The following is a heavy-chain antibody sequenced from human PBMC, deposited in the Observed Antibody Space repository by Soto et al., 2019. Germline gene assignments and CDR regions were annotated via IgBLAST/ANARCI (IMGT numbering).Heavy chain of an antibody. CDR2: IYPGDSDT. CDR1: GYSFTSYW. V-gene: IGHV5-51*01. Sequence: PGESLKISCKGSGYSFTSYWIGWVRQMPGKGLEWMGIIYPGDSDTRYSPSFQGQVTISRDDSKNTLYLQMDSLRAEDTAVYYCAAPRVPVARTRYFDPWGQGTPVTVSS. D-gene: IGHD6-19*01. CDR3: AAPRVPVARTRYFDP. J-gene: IGHJ5*02.